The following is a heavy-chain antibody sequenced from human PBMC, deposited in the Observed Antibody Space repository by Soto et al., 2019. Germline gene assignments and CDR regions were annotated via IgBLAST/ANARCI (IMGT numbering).Heavy chain of an antibody. CDR1: GFTFSTYA. D-gene: IGHD5-12*01. V-gene: IGHV3-23*01. CDR2: MSGNGDTST. CDR3: AKGSGSRIYSYMDD. J-gene: IGHJ6*03. Sequence: GGSLRLSCVVSGFTFSTYAMNWVRQAPGKGLEWVSGMSGNGDTSTYYADSVKGRFTISRDNSKNTLYLQMNSLRDVDTAVYYCAKGSGSRIYSYMDDWGRGTTVTVSS.